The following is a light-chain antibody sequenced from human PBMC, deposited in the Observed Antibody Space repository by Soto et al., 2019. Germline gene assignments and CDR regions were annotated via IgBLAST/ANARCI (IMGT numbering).Light chain of an antibody. Sequence: NFMLTQPHSVSASPGKTVIISCTGSSGSIASNYVQWYQQRPGGAPTTVIYEDNQRPSGVPDRFSGSIDSSSNSASLTISGLKTEDEADYYCQSFHSGNVIFGGGTKLTVL. CDR3: QSFHSGNVI. CDR2: EDN. J-gene: IGLJ2*01. V-gene: IGLV6-57*02. CDR1: SGSIASNY.